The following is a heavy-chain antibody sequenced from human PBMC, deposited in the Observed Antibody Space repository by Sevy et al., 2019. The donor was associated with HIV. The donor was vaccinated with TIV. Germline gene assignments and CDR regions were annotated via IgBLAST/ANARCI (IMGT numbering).Heavy chain of an antibody. CDR3: ARDHEKDGQLGDYYYYAMDV. CDR2: ISSRGDTI. CDR1: GFSISDYY. V-gene: IGHV3-11*01. J-gene: IGHJ6*02. D-gene: IGHD3-16*01. Sequence: GGYLRLSCAASGFSISDYYMSWIRQAPGKGLQWVSYISSRGDTIYYADSVKGRFTISRDNAKNSLYLQLNSPRAEDTAVYYCARDHEKDGQLGDYYYYAMDVWGRGTTVTVSS.